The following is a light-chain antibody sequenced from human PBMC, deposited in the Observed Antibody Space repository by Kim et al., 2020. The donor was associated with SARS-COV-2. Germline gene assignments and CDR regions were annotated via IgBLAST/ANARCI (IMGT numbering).Light chain of an antibody. Sequence: GQSVTISGIGTSRDVGEYSYVSWFQHHPDKAPKLLIYDVNERPSGVPDRFSASKSANTASLTISGLQPEDEADYYCCSYAGSYTYVFGTGTKVTVL. V-gene: IGLV2-11*01. CDR3: CSYAGSYTYV. CDR2: DVN. CDR1: SRDVGEYSY. J-gene: IGLJ1*01.